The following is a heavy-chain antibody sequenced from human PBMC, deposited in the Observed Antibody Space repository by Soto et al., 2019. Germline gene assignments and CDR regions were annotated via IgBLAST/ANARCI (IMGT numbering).Heavy chain of an antibody. CDR3: AKDRYSSGWYYFDY. CDR2: ISENGDTT. Sequence: GGSLRLSCAASGFTFNTYAMDWVRQAPGKGLEWVSGISENGDTTSYADSVKGRFTISRHNSNNTLYLQMNSLRAEDTAVYYCAKDRYSSGWYYFDYWGQGTLVTRLL. CDR1: GFTFNTYA. V-gene: IGHV3-23*01. D-gene: IGHD6-19*01. J-gene: IGHJ4*02.